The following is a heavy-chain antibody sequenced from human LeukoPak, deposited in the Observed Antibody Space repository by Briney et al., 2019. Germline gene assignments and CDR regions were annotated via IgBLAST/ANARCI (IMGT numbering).Heavy chain of an antibody. J-gene: IGHJ4*02. Sequence: KTSETLSLTCTVSSGSIRSYCWGWVRQPPGKGLEWIGRIYTTGTTQYNPSLKSRVTMSVDTSTNQFSLNLRSMTAADMAVYYCGRQGYTASYYFFDYWSQGTLVAVS. CDR1: SGSIRSYC. D-gene: IGHD1-26*01. CDR2: IYTTGTT. V-gene: IGHV4-4*07. CDR3: GRQGYTASYYFFDY.